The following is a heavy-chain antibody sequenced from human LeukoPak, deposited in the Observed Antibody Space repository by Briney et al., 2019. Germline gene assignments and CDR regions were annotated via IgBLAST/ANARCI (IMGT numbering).Heavy chain of an antibody. V-gene: IGHV4-34*01. CDR2: INHSGST. D-gene: IGHD1-26*01. J-gene: IGHJ4*02. CDR3: ARGRIVGATCFDY. CDR1: GESFSGYY. Sequence: PSETLSLTCVVYGESFSGYYWSWIRQSPGKGLEWIGEINHSGSTNYNPSLKSRVTISVDTSKNQFSLKLSSVTAADTAVYYCARGRIVGATCFDYWGQGTLVTVSS.